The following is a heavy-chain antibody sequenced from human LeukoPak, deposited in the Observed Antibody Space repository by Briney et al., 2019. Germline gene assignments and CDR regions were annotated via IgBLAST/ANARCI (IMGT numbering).Heavy chain of an antibody. J-gene: IGHJ4*02. CDR3: ARWDYCSGGSCYSDY. CDR1: GYTFTSYD. V-gene: IGHV1-8*01. D-gene: IGHD2-15*01. CDR2: MNPNSGNP. Sequence: ASVQVSCKASGYTFTSYDINWVRQATGQGLEWMGWMNPNSGNPGYDKKFQGRVTMTRNTSISTAYMELSSVRSEDTAVYYCARWDYCSGGSCYSDYWGQGTLVTVSS.